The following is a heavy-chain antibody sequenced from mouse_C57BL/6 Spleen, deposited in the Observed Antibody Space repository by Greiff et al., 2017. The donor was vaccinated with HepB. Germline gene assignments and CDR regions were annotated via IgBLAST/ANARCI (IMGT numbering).Heavy chain of an antibody. V-gene: IGHV5-17*01. CDR3: ARDGYYRGDWYFDV. J-gene: IGHJ1*03. Sequence: EVMLVESGGGLVKPGGSLKLSCAASGFTFSDYGMHWVRQAPEKGLEWVAYISSGSSTIYYADTVKGRFTISRDNAKNTLFLQMTSLRSEDTAMYYCARDGYYRGDWYFDVWGTGTTVTVSS. D-gene: IGHD2-3*01. CDR2: ISSGSSTI. CDR1: GFTFSDYG.